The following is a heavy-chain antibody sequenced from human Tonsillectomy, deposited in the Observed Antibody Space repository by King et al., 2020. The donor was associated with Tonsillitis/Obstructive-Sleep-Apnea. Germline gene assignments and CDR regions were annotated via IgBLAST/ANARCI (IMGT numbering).Heavy chain of an antibody. CDR3: ARVSYYYDSSGYYPERGDYYYGMDG. Sequence: VQLQQWGAGLLKPSETLSLTCAVDGGSFSGYYWSWIRQPPGKGLEWIGEINHSGSTNYNPSLESRVTISVDTSKNQFSLKLSSVTAADTAVYYCARVSYYYDSSGYYPERGDYYYGMDGWGQGTTVTVSS. J-gene: IGHJ6*02. D-gene: IGHD3-22*01. CDR2: INHSGST. V-gene: IGHV4-34*01. CDR1: GGSFSGYY.